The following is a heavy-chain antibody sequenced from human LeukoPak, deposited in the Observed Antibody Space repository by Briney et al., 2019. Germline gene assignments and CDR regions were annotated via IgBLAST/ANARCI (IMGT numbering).Heavy chain of an antibody. D-gene: IGHD3-22*01. CDR3: ARDRYENSGRFHFDS. J-gene: IGHJ4*02. CDR2: ISGYNGNR. V-gene: IGHV1-18*01. CDR1: GYTFTSYG. Sequence: GASVKVSCKASGYTFTSYGISWVRQAPGQGLEWMGWISGYNGNRNYAQKFHDRVTMTTDTSTSTAYMELRSLRSDDTAVYYCARDRYENSGRFHFDSWGQGTLVTVSS.